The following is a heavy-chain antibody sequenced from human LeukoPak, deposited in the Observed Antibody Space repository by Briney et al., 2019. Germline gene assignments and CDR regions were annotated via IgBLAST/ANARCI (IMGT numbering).Heavy chain of an antibody. J-gene: IGHJ4*02. Sequence: GASVKVSCKASGYTFTDYYMHWVRQAPGQGLEWMGWINPNSGGTNYAQKFQGRVTMTRDTSISTAYMELSRLRSDDTAVYYCAREPLKNAGMVATNFDYWGQGTLVTVSS. CDR3: AREPLKNAGMVATNFDY. V-gene: IGHV1-2*02. D-gene: IGHD5-12*01. CDR2: INPNSGGT. CDR1: GYTFTDYY.